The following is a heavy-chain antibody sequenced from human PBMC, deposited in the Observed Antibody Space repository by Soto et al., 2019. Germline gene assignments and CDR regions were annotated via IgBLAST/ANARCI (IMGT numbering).Heavy chain of an antibody. D-gene: IGHD2-15*01. V-gene: IGHV3-30*03. CDR3: ARGNDYDSATFDY. CDR2: ISYDGRNE. Sequence: PGGSLRLSCEASGFTFSTYGMHWVRQAPGKGLEWVAVISYDGRNENYVDSVKGRFTISRDNSKNTLYLQINSLRIDDTAVFYCARGNDYDSATFDYWGQGAPVTVSS. J-gene: IGHJ4*02. CDR1: GFTFSTYG.